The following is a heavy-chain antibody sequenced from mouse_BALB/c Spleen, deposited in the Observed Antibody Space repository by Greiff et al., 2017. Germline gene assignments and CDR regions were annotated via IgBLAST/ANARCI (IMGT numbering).Heavy chain of an antibody. V-gene: IGHV1-15*01. J-gene: IGHJ2*01. CDR2: IDPETGGT. CDR3: TAYYRYDDY. Sequence: VQLQQSGAELVRPGASVTLSCKASGYTFTDYEMHWVKQTPVHGLEWIGAIDPETGGTAYNQKFKGKDTLTADKSSSTAYMELRSLTSEDSAVYYCTAYYRYDDYWGQGTTLTVSS. CDR1: GYTFTDYE. D-gene: IGHD2-14*01.